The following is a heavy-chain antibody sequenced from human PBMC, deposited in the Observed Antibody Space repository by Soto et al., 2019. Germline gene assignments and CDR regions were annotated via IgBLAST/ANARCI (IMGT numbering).Heavy chain of an antibody. CDR1: GGSFSGYY. D-gene: IGHD3-10*01. J-gene: IGHJ4*02. V-gene: IGHV4-34*01. CDR2: INHSGST. CDR3: ARGDLKDSGY. Sequence: SETLSLTCAVYGGSFSGYYWSWIRQPPGKGLEWIGEINHSGSTNYNPSLKSRVTLAVDTSKNQFSLKLSSVTAADTAVYYCARGDLKDSGYWGQGTQVTVS.